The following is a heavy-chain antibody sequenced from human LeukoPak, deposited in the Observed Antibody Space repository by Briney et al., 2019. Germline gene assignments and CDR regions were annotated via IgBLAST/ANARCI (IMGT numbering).Heavy chain of an antibody. CDR1: GYTFTNYY. D-gene: IGHD4/OR15-4a*01. J-gene: IGHJ4*02. CDR3: VPSANYYYFDY. CDR2: INPKSGGT. Sequence: ASVKVSCKPSGYTFTNYYMHWVRQGPGLGFEWMGWINPKSGGTSYPQKFQGRLTMTRDTSISTAYMELSRLGSDDTAVYYCVPSANYYYFDYWGQGTLVTVSS. V-gene: IGHV1-2*02.